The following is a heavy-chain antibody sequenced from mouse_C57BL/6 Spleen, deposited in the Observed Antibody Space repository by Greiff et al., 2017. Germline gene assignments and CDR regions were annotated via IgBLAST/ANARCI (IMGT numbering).Heavy chain of an antibody. V-gene: IGHV1-26*01. CDR2: INPNNGGT. Sequence: EVQLQQSGPELVKPGASVKISCKASGYTFTDYYMNWVKQSHGKSLEWIGDINPNNGGTSYNQKFKGKATLTVDKSSSTAYMELRSLTSEDSAVYYCARRGYYGSSYNWYFDVWGTGTTVTVSS. CDR3: ARRGYYGSSYNWYFDV. CDR1: GYTFTDYY. D-gene: IGHD1-1*01. J-gene: IGHJ1*03.